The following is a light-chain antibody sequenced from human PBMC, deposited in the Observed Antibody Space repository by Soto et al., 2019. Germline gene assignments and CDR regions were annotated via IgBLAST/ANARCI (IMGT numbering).Light chain of an antibody. J-gene: IGKJ2*02. CDR2: KAT. V-gene: IGKV1-5*03. CDR1: QSITTW. CDR3: QSYNDYQCI. Sequence: DIQMTQSPSTLSASVGDRVTITCRASQSITTWLAWYQQTPGKAPKLLIYKATNLQTGVPSRFSGSGSGTEFSLTISSLQPDDFATYYCQSYNDYQCIFGRGTKLQIK.